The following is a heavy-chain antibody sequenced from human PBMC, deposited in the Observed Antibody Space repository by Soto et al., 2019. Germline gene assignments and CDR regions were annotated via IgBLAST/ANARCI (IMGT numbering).Heavy chain of an antibody. J-gene: IGHJ6*02. Sequence: VGFLRLSCAASGFTFSSYGMHWVRQAPGKGLEWVAVIWYDGSNKYYADSVKGRFTISRDNSKNTLYLQMNSLRAEDTAVYYCARAWEYCSGGSCYRGVYYGMDVWGQGTTVTVSS. V-gene: IGHV3-33*01. CDR2: IWYDGSNK. CDR1: GFTFSSYG. CDR3: ARAWEYCSGGSCYRGVYYGMDV. D-gene: IGHD2-15*01.